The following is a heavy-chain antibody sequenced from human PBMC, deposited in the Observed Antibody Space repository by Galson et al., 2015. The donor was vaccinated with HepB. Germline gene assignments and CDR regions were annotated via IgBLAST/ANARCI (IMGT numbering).Heavy chain of an antibody. Sequence: SLRLSCAAPGFSFSTYDMHWLRQAPGKGLEWVAVIGYDGSLKNHADSVKGRFSISRDNSKNTLNLQMNSLRTEDTAIYYCARGRIYYDSSGYFLHWGQGSLVTVSS. D-gene: IGHD3-22*01. CDR1: GFSFSTYD. V-gene: IGHV3-30*03. J-gene: IGHJ1*01. CDR2: IGYDGSLK. CDR3: ARGRIYYDSSGYFLH.